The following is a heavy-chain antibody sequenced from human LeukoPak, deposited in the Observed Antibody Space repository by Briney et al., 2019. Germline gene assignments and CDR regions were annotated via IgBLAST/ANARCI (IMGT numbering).Heavy chain of an antibody. J-gene: IGHJ6*02. Sequence: ASVKVSCKASGYTFTGYYMHWVRQAPGQGLEWMGWINPNSDGTNYAQKFQGRVTMTRDTSISTAYMELSRLRSDDTAVYYCASQRWFRTSDYYYYGMDVWGQGTTVTVSS. CDR1: GYTFTGYY. CDR3: ASQRWFRTSDYYYYGMDV. D-gene: IGHD2-2*01. CDR2: INPNSDGT. V-gene: IGHV1-2*02.